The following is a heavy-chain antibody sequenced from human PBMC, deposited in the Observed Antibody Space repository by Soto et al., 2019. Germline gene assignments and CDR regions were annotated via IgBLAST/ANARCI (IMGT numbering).Heavy chain of an antibody. CDR1: GFTFSSYW. CDR2: INSDGGST. CDR3: ARVTYGDPGRGMDV. D-gene: IGHD4-17*01. V-gene: IGHV3-74*01. Sequence: EVQLVESGGGLVQPGGSLRLSCAASGFTFSSYWMHWVRQAPGKGLVWVSRINSDGGSTSYADSVKGRFTISRDNAKNTLYLQMNSLRAEDTAVYYCARVTYGDPGRGMDVWGQGTTVTVSS. J-gene: IGHJ6*02.